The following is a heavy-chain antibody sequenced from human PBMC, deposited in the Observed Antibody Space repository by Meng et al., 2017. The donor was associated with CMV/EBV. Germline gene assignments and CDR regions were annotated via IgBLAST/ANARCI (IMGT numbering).Heavy chain of an antibody. CDR1: GGSISSNY. J-gene: IGHJ4*02. CDR3: ARVRCSSTSCYGDFDY. Sequence: SETLSLTCTVSGGSISSNYWSWIRQPPGKGLEWIGSIYYSGSTYYNPSLKSRVTISVDTSKNQFSLELSSVTAADTAVYYCARVRCSSTSCYGDFDYWGQGTLVTVSS. CDR2: IYYSGST. V-gene: IGHV4-39*01. D-gene: IGHD2-2*01.